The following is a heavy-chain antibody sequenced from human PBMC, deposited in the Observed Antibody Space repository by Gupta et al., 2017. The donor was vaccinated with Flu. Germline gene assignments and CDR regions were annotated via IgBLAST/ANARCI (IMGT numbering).Heavy chain of an antibody. J-gene: IGHJ4*02. CDR2: FYASGGE. D-gene: IGHD5-12*01. Sequence: SWTWIRQPAGKGLEGIGRFYASGGENYNTSLKGRASRWVDTSRKKVELKLNDVKAVDKAVYYCSSGYDEESDGFFLDYWGQGTQVTVSS. CDR3: SSGYDEESDGFFLDY. CDR1: S. V-gene: IGHV4-4*07.